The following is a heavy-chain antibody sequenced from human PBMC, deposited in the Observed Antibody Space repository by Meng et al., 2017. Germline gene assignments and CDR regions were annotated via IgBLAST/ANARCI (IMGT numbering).Heavy chain of an antibody. CDR2: IHPSGNA. CDR1: GYTYTHYQ. Sequence: QVQLVQSGAEVKKPGASVKVSCKASGYTYTHYQMDWVRQAPGQGLEWMGWIHPSGNANYAQKFQGIVTMTTDTSTTTAYMELRSLRSDDSALYYCVKHSSDWSLDSWGQGTLVTVSS. D-gene: IGHD6-19*01. J-gene: IGHJ4*02. V-gene: IGHV1-18*01. CDR3: VKHSSDWSLDS.